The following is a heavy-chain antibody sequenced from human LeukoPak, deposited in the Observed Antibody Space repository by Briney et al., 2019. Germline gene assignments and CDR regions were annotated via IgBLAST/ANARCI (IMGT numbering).Heavy chain of an antibody. J-gene: IGHJ4*02. V-gene: IGHV1-69*05. Sequence: SVKVSCKASGGTFSSYAISWVRQAPGQGLEWMGGMNPLFGTANYAQKFQGRVTITTDESMSTAYMELNSLRSEDTAVYYCARAPGGGFDYWGQGTLVTVSS. CDR3: ARAPGGGFDY. D-gene: IGHD2-15*01. CDR2: MNPLFGTA. CDR1: GGTFSSYA.